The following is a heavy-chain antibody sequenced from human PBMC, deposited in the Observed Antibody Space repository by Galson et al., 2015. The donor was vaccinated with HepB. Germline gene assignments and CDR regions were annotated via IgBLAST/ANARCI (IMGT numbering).Heavy chain of an antibody. CDR2: ISAGGGET. CDR3: AKSFYGGSYYFDS. Sequence: SLRLSCAASGFTFASSGMSWVRQAPGKGLEWVSLISAGGGETRYADSVKGRFTVSRANSKNTLYLQMNSLRAEDTAIYYCAKSFYGGSYYFDSWGRGTLVTVSS. V-gene: IGHV3-23*01. CDR1: GFTFASSG. J-gene: IGHJ4*02. D-gene: IGHD1-26*01.